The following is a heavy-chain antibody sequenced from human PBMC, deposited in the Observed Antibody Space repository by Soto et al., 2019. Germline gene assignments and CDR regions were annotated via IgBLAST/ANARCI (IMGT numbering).Heavy chain of an antibody. CDR1: GYTFTGYY. CDR2: INPNSGGT. CDR3: ARADYGDYVSEEYAFDI. D-gene: IGHD4-17*01. V-gene: IGHV1-2*04. J-gene: IGHJ3*02. Sequence: ASVKVSCKASGYTFTGYYMHWVRQAPGQGLEWMGWINPNSGGTNYAQKFQGWVTMTRDTSISTAYMELSRLRSDDTAVYYCARADYGDYVSEEYAFDIWGQGTMVTVSS.